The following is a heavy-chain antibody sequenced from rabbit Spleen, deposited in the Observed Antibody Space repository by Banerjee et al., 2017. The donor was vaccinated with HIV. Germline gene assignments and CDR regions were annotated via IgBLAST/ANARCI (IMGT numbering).Heavy chain of an antibody. V-gene: IGHV1S40*01. CDR3: ARDSASSFSSYGMDL. D-gene: IGHD8-1*01. J-gene: IGHJ6*01. CDR1: GFSFSSSDY. CDR2: IAGSSSGFT. Sequence: QSLEESGGGLVQPEGSLALTCKASGFSFSSSDYICWVRQAPGKGLEWISCIAGSSSGFTYSATWAKGRFTISKTSSTTVTLQMPSLTFADTATYFCARDSASSFSSYGMDLWGPGTLVTVS.